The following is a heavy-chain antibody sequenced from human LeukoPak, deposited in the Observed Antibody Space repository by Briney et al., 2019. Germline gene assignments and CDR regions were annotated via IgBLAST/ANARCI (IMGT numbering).Heavy chain of an antibody. CDR3: ARVELRFLGTETWFDP. D-gene: IGHD3-3*01. CDR2: IYTSGST. Sequence: SETLSLTCTVSGGSISSYYWSWIRQPAGKGLEWIGRIYTSGSTNYNPSLKSRVTMSVDTSKNQFSLKLSSVTAADTAVYYCARVELRFLGTETWFDPWGQGTLVTVSS. CDR1: GGSISSYY. V-gene: IGHV4-4*07. J-gene: IGHJ5*02.